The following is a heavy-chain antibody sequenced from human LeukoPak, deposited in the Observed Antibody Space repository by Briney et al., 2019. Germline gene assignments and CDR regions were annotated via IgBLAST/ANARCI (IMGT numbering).Heavy chain of an antibody. D-gene: IGHD4-17*01. Sequence: GEPLKISCKGSGYSFTSYSIGWVRQMPGKGLEWMGIFYPGDSDTRYSPSFQGQVTISADKSISTAYLQWSSLKASDTAMYYCARGGGLVTVTTPYFQHWGQGTLVTVSS. CDR1: GYSFTSYS. CDR2: FYPGDSDT. J-gene: IGHJ1*01. V-gene: IGHV5-51*01. CDR3: ARGGGLVTVTTPYFQH.